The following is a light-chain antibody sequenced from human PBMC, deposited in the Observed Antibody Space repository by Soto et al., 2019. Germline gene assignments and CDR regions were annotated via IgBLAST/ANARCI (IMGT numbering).Light chain of an antibody. J-gene: IGKJ4*01. CDR2: GAS. V-gene: IGKV3-20*01. Sequence: EVVLTQSPGTLSLSPGARATLSCRASQSVTSTYLAWYQHRPGEAPRLVVYGASTRATGIPDRFSGSGSGTDFTLTINRLESEDFAVYYCQQYGISPFTFGGGTKVEIK. CDR3: QQYGISPFT. CDR1: QSVTSTY.